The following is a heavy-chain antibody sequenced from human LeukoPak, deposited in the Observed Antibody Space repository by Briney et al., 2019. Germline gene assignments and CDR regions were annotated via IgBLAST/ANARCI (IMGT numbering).Heavy chain of an antibody. CDR1: GFTFSSYW. V-gene: IGHV3-74*01. J-gene: IGHJ6*02. CDR2: INSDGSST. Sequence: GGSLRLSCAASGFTFSSYWMHWVRQAPGKGLVWVSRINSDGSSTSYADSVKGRFTISRDNSKSTLYLQMNSLRAEDTAVYYCARDSDYYGMDVWGQGTTVTVSS. CDR3: ARDSDYYGMDV.